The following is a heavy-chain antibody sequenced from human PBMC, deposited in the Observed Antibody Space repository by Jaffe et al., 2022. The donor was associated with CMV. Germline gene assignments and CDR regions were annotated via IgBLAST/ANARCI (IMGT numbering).Heavy chain of an antibody. Sequence: EVQLVESGGGLVQPGRSLRLSCAASGFTFEDYAMHWVRQVPGKGLEWVSGISWKSGSIDYADSVKGRFTISRDNAKNSLFLQMNSLRGEDTALYYCATTLYGRLGYYFYGLDVWGQGTTVTVSS. CDR2: ISWKSGSI. V-gene: IGHV3-9*01. CDR3: ATTLYGRLGYYFYGLDV. CDR1: GFTFEDYA. J-gene: IGHJ6*02. D-gene: IGHD2-2*02.